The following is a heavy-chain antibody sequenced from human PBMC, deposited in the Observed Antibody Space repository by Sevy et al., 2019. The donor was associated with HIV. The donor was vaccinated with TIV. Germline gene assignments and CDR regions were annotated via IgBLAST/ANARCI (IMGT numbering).Heavy chain of an antibody. J-gene: IGHJ4*02. Sequence: GGSLRLSCAASGFTFSSYAMHWVRQAPGKGLEWVAVISYDGSNKYYADSVKGRFTISRDNSKNTLYLQMNSLRAEDTAVYYCARGIVVGAAHFDYWGQGTLVTV. CDR2: ISYDGSNK. CDR1: GFTFSSYA. V-gene: IGHV3-30-3*01. CDR3: ARGIVVGAAHFDY. D-gene: IGHD1-26*01.